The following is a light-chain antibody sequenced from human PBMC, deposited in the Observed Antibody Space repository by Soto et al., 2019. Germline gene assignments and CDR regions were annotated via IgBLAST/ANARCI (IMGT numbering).Light chain of an antibody. CDR2: GAS. V-gene: IGKV3-15*01. J-gene: IGKJ1*01. Sequence: EIVMTQSPATLSVSPGDRVTLSCRASERVGSNVAWYQHKPGQAPRLLIYGASVRATGIPDRFSGSGSETEFTLTISSLQSEDFAVHYCQQWIRWTFGQGTRLELK. CDR3: QQWIRWT. CDR1: ERVGSN.